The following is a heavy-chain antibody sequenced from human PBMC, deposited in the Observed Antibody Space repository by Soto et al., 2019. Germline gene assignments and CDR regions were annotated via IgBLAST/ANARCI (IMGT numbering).Heavy chain of an antibody. CDR3: ARWRVGAKSFYFDY. CDR1: GGTFSSYA. J-gene: IGHJ4*02. CDR2: IIPIFGTA. D-gene: IGHD1-26*01. Sequence: AASVKVSCKASGGTFSSYAISWVRQAPGQGLEWMGGIIPIFGTANYAQKFQGRVTITADESTSTAYMELSSLRSEDTAVYYCARWRVGAKSFYFDYWGQGTLVTVSS. V-gene: IGHV1-69*13.